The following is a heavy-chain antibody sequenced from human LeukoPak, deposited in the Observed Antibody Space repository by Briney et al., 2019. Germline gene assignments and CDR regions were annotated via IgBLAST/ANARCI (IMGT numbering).Heavy chain of an antibody. CDR1: GGSISSRY. J-gene: IGHJ4*02. D-gene: IGHD1-1*01. V-gene: IGHV4-59*11. Sequence: PSETLSLTCTVSGGSISSRYWSWIRQPPGKGLEWIGYIYYSGSTNYNPSLKSRVTISVDTSKNQFSLKLSSVTAADTAVYYCARFSKANYYFDYWGQGTLVTVSS. CDR3: ARFSKANYYFDY. CDR2: IYYSGST.